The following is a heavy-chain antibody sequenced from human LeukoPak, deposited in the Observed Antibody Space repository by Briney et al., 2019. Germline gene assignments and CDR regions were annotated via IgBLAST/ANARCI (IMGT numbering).Heavy chain of an antibody. CDR3: AKDRDGYNFRLAYYFDH. J-gene: IGHJ4*02. D-gene: IGHD5-24*01. V-gene: IGHV3-48*01. CDR2: ISSSSSTI. Sequence: RGSLRLSCAASGFTFSSYSMNWVRQAPGKGLEWVSYISSSSSTIYYADSVKGRFTISRDNSKNTLYLQMNSLRAEDTAVYYCAKDRDGYNFRLAYYFDHWGQGTLVTVSS. CDR1: GFTFSSYS.